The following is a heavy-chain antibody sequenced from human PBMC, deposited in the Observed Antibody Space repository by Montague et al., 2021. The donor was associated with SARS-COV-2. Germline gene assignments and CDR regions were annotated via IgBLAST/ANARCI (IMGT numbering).Heavy chain of an antibody. D-gene: IGHD1-26*01. CDR1: GGSIRSYY. CDR2: IYYDGST. V-gene: IGHV4-59*03. Sequence: SETLSLTCTVSGGSIRSYYWSWIRQTPGKGLEWIGYIYYDGSTNYNPSLKSRVTMSVDSSKNQSSLRLSSVTAADTVVYYCARYGSYFERWGQGTLVTVSS. CDR3: ARYGSYFER. J-gene: IGHJ4*02.